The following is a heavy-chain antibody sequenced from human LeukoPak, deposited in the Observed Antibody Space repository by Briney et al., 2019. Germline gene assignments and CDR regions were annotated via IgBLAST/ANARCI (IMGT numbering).Heavy chain of an antibody. CDR2: IYYSGST. J-gene: IGHJ2*01. CDR1: GGSISSSSYY. V-gene: IGHV4-39*01. D-gene: IGHD2-2*01. Sequence: KASETLSLTCTVSGGSISSSSYYWGWIRQPPGKGLEWIRSIYYSGSTYYNPSLKSRVTISVDTSKNQFSLKLSSVTAADTAVYYCARIYCSSTSCYLDWYFDLWGRGTLVTVSS. CDR3: ARIYCSSTSCYLDWYFDL.